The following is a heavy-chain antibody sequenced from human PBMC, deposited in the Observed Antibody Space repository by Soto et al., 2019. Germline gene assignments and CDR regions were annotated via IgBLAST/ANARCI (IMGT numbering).Heavy chain of an antibody. CDR2: INPTSGGT. V-gene: IGHV1-2*02. CDR3: SRASAVAGGSSNSLPNDY. CDR1: GYTFTDYY. D-gene: IGHD6-19*01. J-gene: IGHJ4*02. Sequence: QVQLVQSGAEVKKPGASVKVSCKASGYTFTDYYMHWVRQAPGQGLEWMGWINPTSGGTSYAQNFQGRVTMTRDTSISTAYIELSRLTSDDTAVYYCSRASAVAGGSSNSLPNDYWGQGTLVTVSS.